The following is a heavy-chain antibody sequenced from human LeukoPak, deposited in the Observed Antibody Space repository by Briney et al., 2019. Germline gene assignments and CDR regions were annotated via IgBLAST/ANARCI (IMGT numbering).Heavy chain of an antibody. J-gene: IGHJ4*02. CDR1: GGSISSSSYY. V-gene: IGHV4-39*01. D-gene: IGHD4-23*01. CDR3: ARQGLDGGAFY. Sequence: SETLSLTCTVSGGSISSSSYYWGWIRQPPGKGLEWIGSIYYSGSTYYNPSLKSRVTISVDTSENQFSLKLSSVTAADTAVYYCARQGLDGGAFYWGQGTLVTVSS. CDR2: IYYSGST.